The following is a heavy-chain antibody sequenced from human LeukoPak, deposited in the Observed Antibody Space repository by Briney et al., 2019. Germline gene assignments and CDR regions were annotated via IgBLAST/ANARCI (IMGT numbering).Heavy chain of an antibody. J-gene: IGHJ4*02. CDR3: ATFCSGASCYGGN. CDR1: GGSISTNTYY. CDR2: IYYSGST. V-gene: IGHV4-39*01. Sequence: PSETLSLTCIVSGGSISTNTYYWGWIRQPPGKGVEWFASIYYSGSTYYNPSLKSRVTISVDTSKNQFSLKLNSVTAADTAVYYCATFCSGASCYGGNWGQGTLVTVSS. D-gene: IGHD2-15*01.